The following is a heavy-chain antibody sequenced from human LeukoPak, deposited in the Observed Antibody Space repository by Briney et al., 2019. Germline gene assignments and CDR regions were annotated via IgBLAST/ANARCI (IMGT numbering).Heavy chain of an antibody. CDR3: AKETVVVVAATPDAFDI. J-gene: IGHJ3*02. CDR2: ISGSGGST. CDR1: GFTFRSYD. D-gene: IGHD2-15*01. Sequence: GGSLRLSCEVSGFTFRSYDMNWVRQAPGKGLEWVSGISGSGGSTHYADSVKDRFTISRDNSKNTLYLQMNSLRAEDTAVYYCAKETVVVVAATPDAFDIWGQGTMVTVSS. V-gene: IGHV3-23*01.